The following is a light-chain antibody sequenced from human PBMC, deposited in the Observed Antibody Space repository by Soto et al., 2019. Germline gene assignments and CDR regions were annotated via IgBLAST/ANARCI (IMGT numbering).Light chain of an antibody. J-gene: IGLJ1*01. CDR1: SSNIGTNA. CDR3: AVLDDSLNGYV. V-gene: IGLV1-44*01. CDR2: NNN. Sequence: QSVLTQPPSASGTPGQRVTISCSGGSSNIGTNAVNWYQQLPGTAPKLLIYNNNQRPSGVPDRFSGSKSGTSASLAISGLQSDDEADYYCAVLDDSLNGYVFGTGTKLTVL.